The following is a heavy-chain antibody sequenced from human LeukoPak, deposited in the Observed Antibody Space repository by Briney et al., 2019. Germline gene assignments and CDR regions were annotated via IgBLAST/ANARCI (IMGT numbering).Heavy chain of an antibody. CDR3: ARDIAAAGPWYFDL. D-gene: IGHD6-13*01. Sequence: SETLSFTCTVAGSSISNYYWSWIRKPAGKRLELIGRIYTSGSTNYNPSLKSRVTISIDTSKNQFSLRLSSVTAADTAVYYCARDIAAAGPWYFDLWGRGTLVTVSS. V-gene: IGHV4-4*07. CDR1: GSSISNYY. J-gene: IGHJ2*01. CDR2: IYTSGST.